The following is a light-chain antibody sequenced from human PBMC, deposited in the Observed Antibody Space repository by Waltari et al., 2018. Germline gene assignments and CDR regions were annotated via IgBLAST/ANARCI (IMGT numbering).Light chain of an antibody. CDR1: NGFVTSVRY. V-gene: IGLV7-46*01. CDR2: DTS. J-gene: IGLJ3*02. Sequence: QAVLTPEPSLPVSPGGTVTLTCGSSNGFVTSVRYPYWFQQKPGHAPKPLIYDTSNKHSWTPARFSGSLVGGKAALTLSGAQPEDEADYYCLLSYSGGRRVFGGGTKLTVL. CDR3: LLSYSGGRRV.